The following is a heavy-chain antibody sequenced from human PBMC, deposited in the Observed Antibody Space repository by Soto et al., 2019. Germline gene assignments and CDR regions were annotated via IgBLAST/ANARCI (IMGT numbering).Heavy chain of an antibody. D-gene: IGHD2-8*01. J-gene: IGHJ4*02. Sequence: GGSLRLSCTASGFTFGDYAMSWFRQAPGKGLEWVGFIRSKAYGGTTEYAASVKGRFTISRDDSKSIAYLQMNSLKTEDTAVYYCTRVGGYCTNGVCYQFDYWGQGTLVTVSS. CDR1: GFTFGDYA. CDR3: TRVGGYCTNGVCYQFDY. V-gene: IGHV3-49*03. CDR2: IRSKAYGGTT.